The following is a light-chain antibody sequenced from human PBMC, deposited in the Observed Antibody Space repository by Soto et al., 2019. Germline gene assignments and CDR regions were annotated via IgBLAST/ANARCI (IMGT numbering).Light chain of an antibody. CDR2: AAS. J-gene: IGKJ1*01. CDR3: QQYASSART. Sequence: EIVLTQSPGTLSLSPGERATLSCRASQSVSYNYLAWYQQKPGQAPRLLIFAASSRATGIPARFSGSGSGTDFTLTISRLEPEDVAMYYCQQYASSARTFGQGTKVEIK. CDR1: QSVSYNY. V-gene: IGKV3-20*01.